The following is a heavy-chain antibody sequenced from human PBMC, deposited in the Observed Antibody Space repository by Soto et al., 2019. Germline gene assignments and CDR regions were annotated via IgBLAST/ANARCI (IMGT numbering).Heavy chain of an antibody. Sequence: EVQLLESGGDLIQPGGSLRLSCAASGFTFNIYAMTWVRRAPGKGLEWVSAISRYGDFTYYADYVEGGFTISRDNSKNTLYLQMNSLRAEDTAVYYCAKYRYLDHDSRGYLFDNWGQGTLVTVSS. CDR2: ISRYGDFT. D-gene: IGHD3-22*01. CDR3: AKYRYLDHDSRGYLFDN. J-gene: IGHJ4*02. CDR1: GFTFNIYA. V-gene: IGHV3-23*01.